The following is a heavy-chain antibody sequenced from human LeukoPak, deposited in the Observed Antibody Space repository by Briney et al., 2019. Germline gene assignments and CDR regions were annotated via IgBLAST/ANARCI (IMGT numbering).Heavy chain of an antibody. CDR2: FSFNGEST. CDR3: AKGGYSNGRYYYYYMDV. CDR1: GFTFSSYA. V-gene: IGHV3-23*01. J-gene: IGHJ6*03. Sequence: GGSLRLSCAASGFTFSSYAMTWVRQAPGKGLEWVSSFSFNGESTYYADSAKGRFTISRDNPKNTLYLQMNSLRAEDTAVYYCAKGGYSNGRYYYYYMDVWGEGTTVTVSS. D-gene: IGHD5-18*01.